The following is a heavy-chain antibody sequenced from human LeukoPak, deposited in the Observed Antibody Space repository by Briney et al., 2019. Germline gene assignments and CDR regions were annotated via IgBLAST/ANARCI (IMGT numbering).Heavy chain of an antibody. CDR2: IYPGDSDT. V-gene: IGHV5-51*01. J-gene: IGHJ6*02. D-gene: IGHD3-9*01. CDR3: ARLGFYDILTEYGMDI. CDR1: GYSFTSYW. Sequence: GESLKISCKGSGYSFTSYWIGWVRQMPGKGLEWMGIIYPGDSDTRYSPSFQGHVTISADKSISTAYLQWSSLKASDTAMYYCARLGFYDILTEYGMDIWGQGTTVTVSS.